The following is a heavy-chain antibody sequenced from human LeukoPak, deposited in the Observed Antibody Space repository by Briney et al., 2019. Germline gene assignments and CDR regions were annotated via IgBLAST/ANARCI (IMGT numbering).Heavy chain of an antibody. V-gene: IGHV4-39*05. CDR1: GASVSSGSFY. D-gene: IGHD1-26*01. CDR3: AKSGALPFKYYFDS. J-gene: IGHJ4*02. CDR2: SYFSGSP. Sequence: PSETPSLTCTVSGASVSSGSFYWVWVRQPPGKGLQWIGSSYFSGSPYYNPSLKSRVTISVDTSKNQFSLKLSSVTAADTAVYYCAKSGALPFKYYFDSWGQGTLVTVSS.